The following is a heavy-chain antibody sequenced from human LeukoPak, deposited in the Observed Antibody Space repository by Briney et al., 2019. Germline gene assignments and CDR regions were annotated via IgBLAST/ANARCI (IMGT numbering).Heavy chain of an antibody. Sequence: GRSLRLSCAASGFTFDDYAMHWVRQAPGKGLEWVSGISWNSGRIGYADSVKGRFTISRDNAKNSLYLQTNSLRVEDTALYYCAKGVTTLDYWGQGTLVTVSS. J-gene: IGHJ4*02. CDR2: ISWNSGRI. V-gene: IGHV3-9*01. CDR3: AKGVTTLDY. CDR1: GFTFDDYA. D-gene: IGHD4-17*01.